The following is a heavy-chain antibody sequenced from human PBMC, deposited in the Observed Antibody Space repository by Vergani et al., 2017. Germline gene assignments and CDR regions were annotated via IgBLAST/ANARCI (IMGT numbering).Heavy chain of an antibody. CDR2: IIPILGIA. J-gene: IGHJ6*02. V-gene: IGHV1-69*02. CDR3: ARGGIVVVVAAPRLGYYGMDV. Sequence: QVQLVQSGAEVKKPGSSVKVSCKASGGTFSSYTISWVRQAPGQGLEWMGRIIPILGIANYAQKFQGRVTMTRDTSTSTVYMELSSLRSEDTAVYYCARGGIVVVVAAPRLGYYGMDVWGQGTTVTVSS. D-gene: IGHD2-15*01. CDR1: GGTFSSYT.